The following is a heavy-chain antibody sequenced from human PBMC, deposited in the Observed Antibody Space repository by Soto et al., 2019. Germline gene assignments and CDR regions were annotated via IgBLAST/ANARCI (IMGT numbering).Heavy chain of an antibody. J-gene: IGHJ4*02. CDR3: ARGPSLTGTYYFDY. D-gene: IGHD1-20*01. Sequence: GGSLRLSCAASGFTFSSYGMHWVRQAPGKGLEWVAVISYDGSNKYYADSVKGRFTISRDNSKNTLYLQMNSLRAEDTAVYYCARGPSLTGTYYFDYWGQGTLVTVSS. CDR2: ISYDGSNK. V-gene: IGHV3-30*03. CDR1: GFTFSSYG.